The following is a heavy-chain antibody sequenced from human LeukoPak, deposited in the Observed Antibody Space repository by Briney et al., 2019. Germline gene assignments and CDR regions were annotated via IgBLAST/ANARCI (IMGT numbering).Heavy chain of an antibody. CDR3: ARVDYGDYATTDY. Sequence: ASVKVSCKASGYTFTSYDINWVRQAPGQGLEWMGRIIPILGIANYAQKFQGRVTITADKSTSTAYMELSSLRSEDTAVYYCARVDYGDYATTDYWGQGTLVTVSS. D-gene: IGHD4-17*01. J-gene: IGHJ4*02. CDR2: IIPILGIA. V-gene: IGHV1-69*04. CDR1: GYTFTSYD.